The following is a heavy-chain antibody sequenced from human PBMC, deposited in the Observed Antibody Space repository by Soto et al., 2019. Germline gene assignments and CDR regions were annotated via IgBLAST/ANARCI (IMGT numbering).Heavy chain of an antibody. CDR1: GCSISSYY. D-gene: IGHD3-10*01. CDR2: IYYSGST. J-gene: IGHJ5*02. CDR3: ARIKWFGELSGLDP. V-gene: IGHV4-59*08. Sequence: PSETLSLTCTVSGCSISSYYWSWIRQPPGKGLEWIGYIYYSGSTNYNPSLKSRVTISVDTSKNQFSLKLSSVTAADTAVYYCARIKWFGELSGLDPWGQGTLVTVSS.